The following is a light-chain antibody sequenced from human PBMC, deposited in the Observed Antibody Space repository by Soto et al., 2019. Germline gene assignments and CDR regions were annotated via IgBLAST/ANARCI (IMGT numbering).Light chain of an antibody. CDR3: QQYNSFSRP. CDR2: KAS. J-gene: IGKJ2*01. V-gene: IGKV1-5*03. CDR1: QSISTW. Sequence: QMSQSAFALSATVGDRVTITCRASQSISTWLAWYQQKPGKAPKLLIYKASSLDSGVPSRFSGSGSGTEFTLTISSLQPDDFAPYYCQQYNSFSRPFGQ.